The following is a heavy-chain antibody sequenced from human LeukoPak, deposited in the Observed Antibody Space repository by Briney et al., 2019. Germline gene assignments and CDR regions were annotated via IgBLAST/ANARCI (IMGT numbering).Heavy chain of an antibody. D-gene: IGHD2-2*01. CDR3: ARVYCSSTSCSTYYYYYGMDV. CDR1: GYTFTGYY. V-gene: IGHV1-2*02. CDR2: INPNSGGT. Sequence: ASVKVSCKASGYTFTGYYMHWVRQAPGQGLEWMGWINPNSGGTNYAQKFQGRVTITRDTSISTAYMELSRLRSDDTAVYYCARVYCSSTSCSTYYYYYGMDVWGQGTTVTVSS. J-gene: IGHJ6*02.